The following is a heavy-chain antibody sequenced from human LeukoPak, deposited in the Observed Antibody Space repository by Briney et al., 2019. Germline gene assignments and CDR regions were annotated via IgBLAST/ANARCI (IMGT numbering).Heavy chain of an antibody. D-gene: IGHD2-15*01. Sequence: RTGRSLRLSRAASGFTFSSYSMNWVRQAPGKGLEWVSSISSGSSYIYYADSVKGRFTISRDNAKNSLYLQMNSLRAEDTAVYYCARGTYCSGGSCYGVDYWGQGTPVTVSS. CDR2: ISSGSSYI. CDR1: GFTFSSYS. CDR3: ARGTYCSGGSCYGVDY. J-gene: IGHJ4*02. V-gene: IGHV3-21*01.